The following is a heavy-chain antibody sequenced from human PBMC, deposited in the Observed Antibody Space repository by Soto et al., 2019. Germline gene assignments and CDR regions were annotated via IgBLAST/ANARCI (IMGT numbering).Heavy chain of an antibody. Sequence: SETLPLTCTVSGDPILGADYCWSWIRQPPGKRLEWIGYVYYSGSTYYTPSLRSRVTISVDTAKNQSSLKLSSVPAADTAVYYCARTTYYYDSSGYKYYYYGMDVWCQGTTVSV. CDR2: VYYSGST. V-gene: IGHV4-30-4*01. D-gene: IGHD3-22*01. J-gene: IGHJ6*02. CDR1: GDPILGADYC. CDR3: ARTTYYYDSSGYKYYYYGMDV.